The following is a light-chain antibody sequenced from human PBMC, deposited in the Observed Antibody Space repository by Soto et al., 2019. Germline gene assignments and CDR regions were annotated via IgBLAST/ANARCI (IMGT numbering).Light chain of an antibody. Sequence: QSVLTQPPSVSAAPGQKVTISCSGSSSNIGNNYVSWYQQLPRTAPKLLIYDNNKRPSGIPDRFSGSKSGTSATLGITGLQTGDEADYYYGTWDSSLSAWVFGGGTQLTVL. J-gene: IGLJ3*02. CDR2: DNN. CDR3: GTWDSSLSAWV. CDR1: SSNIGNNY. V-gene: IGLV1-51*01.